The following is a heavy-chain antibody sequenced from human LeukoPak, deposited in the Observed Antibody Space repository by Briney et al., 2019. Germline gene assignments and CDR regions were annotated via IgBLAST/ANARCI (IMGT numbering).Heavy chain of an antibody. Sequence: GGSLRLSCVASGFTFSSYNLNWVRQAPGKGLEWVSSITSISTFLKYADSVKGRFTISRDNVNNSLHLQMNSLRAEDTAVYYCARGSIWYPYFYYWGQGGVVTGSS. D-gene: IGHD6-13*01. V-gene: IGHV3-21*01. CDR2: ITSISTFL. CDR3: ARGSIWYPYFYY. CDR1: GFTFSSYN. J-gene: IGHJ4*02.